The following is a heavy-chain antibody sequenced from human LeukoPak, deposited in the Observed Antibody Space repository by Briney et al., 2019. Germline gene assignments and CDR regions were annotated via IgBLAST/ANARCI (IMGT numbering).Heavy chain of an antibody. Sequence: PGGSLRLTCAASGFTFSRYGMHWVRQAPGKGLEWVAVIWYDGSNKYYADSLKGRFTISRDNSKNTLYLQMNSLRAEDTAVYYCAKEKAASGWPYALYYYYMDVWGKGTTVTVSS. CDR2: IWYDGSNK. CDR1: GFTFSRYG. D-gene: IGHD5-24*01. J-gene: IGHJ6*03. CDR3: AKEKAASGWPYALYYYYMDV. V-gene: IGHV3-33*06.